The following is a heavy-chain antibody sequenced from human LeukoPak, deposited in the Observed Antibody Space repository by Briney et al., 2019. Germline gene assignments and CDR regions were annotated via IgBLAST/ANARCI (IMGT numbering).Heavy chain of an antibody. D-gene: IGHD1/OR15-1a*01. Sequence: GGSLRLSCAASGFTFSNFWMSWVRQVPGKGLEWVANIKPDGSEENYVDSVKGRFTISRDNAKSSLYLQMNSLRAEDRAVYYCARNKRGDYWGQGALVTVSS. CDR1: GFTFSNFW. J-gene: IGHJ4*02. CDR2: IKPDGSEE. V-gene: IGHV3-7*01. CDR3: ARNKRGDY.